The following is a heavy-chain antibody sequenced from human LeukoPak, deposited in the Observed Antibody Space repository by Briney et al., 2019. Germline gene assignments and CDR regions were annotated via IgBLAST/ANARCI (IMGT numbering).Heavy chain of an antibody. CDR3: ASQYCGGDCKGPGAFGV. CDR1: GGSMSAYF. J-gene: IGHJ3*01. CDR2: VYNSGDT. D-gene: IGHD2-21*02. Sequence: SEALSLSCTVSGGSMSAYFWSWIRQPPGKGLEWIGCVYNSGDTNYNPSLKSRLTISVDMSKNQFSLRLRSVTAADTAVYYCASQYCGGDCKGPGAFGVWGQGTMVAVSS. V-gene: IGHV4-59*08.